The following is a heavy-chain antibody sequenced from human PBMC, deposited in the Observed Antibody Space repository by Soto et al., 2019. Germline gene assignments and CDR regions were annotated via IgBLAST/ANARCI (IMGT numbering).Heavy chain of an antibody. CDR2: ISYDGSNK. V-gene: IGHV3-30*18. D-gene: IGHD3-3*01. J-gene: IGHJ4*02. CDR1: GFTFSSYG. CDR3: VKMYYNFWSGSESLDY. Sequence: QVQLVESGGGVVQPGRSLRLSCAASGFTFSSYGMHWVRQAPGKGLEWVAVISYDGSNKYYADSVKGRFTISRDNSKNTLYLQINSLRAEATAVYYFVKMYYNFWSGSESLDYCGEGTLVTVSS.